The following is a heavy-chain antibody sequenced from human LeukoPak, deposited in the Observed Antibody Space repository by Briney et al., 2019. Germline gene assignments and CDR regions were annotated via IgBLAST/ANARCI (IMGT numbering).Heavy chain of an antibody. CDR1: GYTFTSYG. V-gene: IGHV1-18*01. Sequence: PWASVKVSCKASGYTFTSYGISWVRQAPGQGLEWMGWISAYNGNTNYAQKLQGRVTMTTDTSTSTAYMELRSLRSDDTAVYYCARDLLLLGATMWGHPNFDYWGQGTLVTVSS. J-gene: IGHJ4*02. CDR2: ISAYNGNT. D-gene: IGHD1-26*01. CDR3: ARDLLLLGATMWGHPNFDY.